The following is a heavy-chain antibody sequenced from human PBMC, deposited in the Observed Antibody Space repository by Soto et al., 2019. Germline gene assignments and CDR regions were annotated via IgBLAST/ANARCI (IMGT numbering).Heavy chain of an antibody. CDR1: GFTFSSYG. J-gene: IGHJ4*02. Sequence: QVQLVESGGGVVQPGRSLRLSCAASGFTFSSYGMHWVRQATGKGLEWAAVIWYDGRNNYYADSVKGRFTISRDNSKNTMHLHKHTLSAEDTAVYYSARDDPRRQLIHYWGQVPLLTVSS. CDR2: IWYDGRNN. CDR3: ARDDPRRQLIHY. V-gene: IGHV3-33*01. D-gene: IGHD3-16*01.